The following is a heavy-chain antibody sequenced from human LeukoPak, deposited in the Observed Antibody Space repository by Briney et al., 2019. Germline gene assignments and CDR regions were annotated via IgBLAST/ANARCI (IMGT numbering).Heavy chain of an antibody. Sequence: SVEVSCKASGGTFSSYAISWVRQAPGQGLEWMGRIIPILGIANYAQKFQGRVTITADKSTSTAYMELSSLRSEDTAVYYCARAGYSSTFLYDYWGQGTLVTVSS. CDR1: GGTFSSYA. V-gene: IGHV1-69*04. J-gene: IGHJ4*02. CDR2: IIPILGIA. D-gene: IGHD6-19*01. CDR3: ARAGYSSTFLYDY.